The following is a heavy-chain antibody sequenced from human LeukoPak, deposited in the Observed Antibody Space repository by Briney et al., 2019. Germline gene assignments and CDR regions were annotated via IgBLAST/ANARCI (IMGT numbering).Heavy chain of an antibody. CDR3: ARESNGGYGFDY. J-gene: IGHJ4*02. D-gene: IGHD6-25*01. Sequence: GASVKVSCKSSGYMFTSHGIHWLRQAPGQGLEGMGWISAQNGNTNYVQHRLGRVTMTRETSATTAYMELRSLKSDDTAVYYCARESNGGYGFDYWGQGTKVTVAS. CDR2: ISAQNGNT. V-gene: IGHV1-18*01. CDR1: GYMFTSHG.